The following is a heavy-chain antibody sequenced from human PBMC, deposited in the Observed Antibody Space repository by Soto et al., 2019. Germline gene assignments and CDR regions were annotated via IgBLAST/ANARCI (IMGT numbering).Heavy chain of an antibody. V-gene: IGHV3-43*01. CDR3: AKAYYVNSGYDGYFDY. CDR1: GFSFDDST. Sequence: EVQLVESGGVVVQPGGSLRLSCAASGFSFDDSTMHWVRQAPGQGLEWVSLITWDGRGTYYADSVKGRFTISRDNSKDSLLLQMHGLTTEDTALYYCAKAYYVNSGYDGYFDYWGQGTLVTVSS. D-gene: IGHD3-22*01. CDR2: ITWDGRGT. J-gene: IGHJ4*02.